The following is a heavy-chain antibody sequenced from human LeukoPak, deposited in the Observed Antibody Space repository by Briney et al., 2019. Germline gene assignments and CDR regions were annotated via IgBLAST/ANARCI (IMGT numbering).Heavy chain of an antibody. D-gene: IGHD3-10*01. CDR3: AREQEWFGPSGPYYYYGMDV. V-gene: IGHV3-30*04. Sequence: GGALRLSSAASGFTFSSYAMHWGRQTPGKGLGWGADISYDGSNKYYAYSVKGRFTITRDNSKNTLYLQMNSLRAEDTAVYYCAREQEWFGPSGPYYYYGMDVWGQGTTVTVSS. CDR1: GFTFSSYA. CDR2: ISYDGSNK. J-gene: IGHJ6*02.